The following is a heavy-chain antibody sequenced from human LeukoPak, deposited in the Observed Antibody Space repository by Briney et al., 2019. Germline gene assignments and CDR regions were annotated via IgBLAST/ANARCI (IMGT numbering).Heavy chain of an antibody. Sequence: PSETLSLTCTVSGGSISTYYWSWIRQPPGKGLEWIGYIYYSGKTNYNPSLKSRVTISVDTSKNQISLRLSSVTAADTAVYYCARRTTASAFDFWGQGTMVTVSS. V-gene: IGHV4-59*08. CDR3: ARRTTASAFDF. CDR2: IYYSGKT. J-gene: IGHJ3*01. D-gene: IGHD1-1*01. CDR1: GGSISTYY.